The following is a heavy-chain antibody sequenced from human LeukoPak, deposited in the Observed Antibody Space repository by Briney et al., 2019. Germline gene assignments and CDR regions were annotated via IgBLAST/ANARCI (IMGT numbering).Heavy chain of an antibody. CDR1: GFTFSDYW. J-gene: IGHJ4*02. Sequence: GGSLRLSCAASGFTFSDYWMSWVRQAPGKGLEWVANIKQDGSAKHYVDSVKGRFTISRDNAKNSQYLQMNSLRVEDTAVYYCARDYYGLEGFFDYWGQGTLVTVSS. D-gene: IGHD3-10*01. CDR3: ARDYYGLEGFFDY. V-gene: IGHV3-7*03. CDR2: IKQDGSAK.